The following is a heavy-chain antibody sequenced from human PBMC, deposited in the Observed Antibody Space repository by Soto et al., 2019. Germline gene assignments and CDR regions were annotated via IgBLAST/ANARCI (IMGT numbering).Heavy chain of an antibody. CDR1: GGSFGNLA. D-gene: IGHD2-21*02. J-gene: IGHJ2*01. CDR3: ARDTKDGYNYWFIDL. CDR2: IIPIYLAS. V-gene: IGHV1-69*01. Sequence: QVQLVQSEAEVKKPGSSVKVSCKASGGSFGNLAISWVRQAPGQGLEWVAGIIPIYLASNYAAHFRGRISLTLDESTATTYLQLRSLTSEDSAIYYCARDTKDGYNYWFIDLWGRGTPVTVSS.